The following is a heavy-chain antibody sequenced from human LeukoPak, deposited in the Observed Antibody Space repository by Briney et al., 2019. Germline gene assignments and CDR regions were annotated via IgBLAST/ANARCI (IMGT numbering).Heavy chain of an antibody. D-gene: IGHD3-10*01. V-gene: IGHV3-74*01. Sequence: GGSLRLSCAASGFTFSRHWMHWVRQAPGKGLVWVSRIKGDQSTTNYADSVKGRFTISRDNAKNTLYLQMNSLKTEDTAVYYCTTLWFGPFDYWGQGTLVTVSS. CDR3: TTLWFGPFDY. CDR1: GFTFSRHW. J-gene: IGHJ4*02. CDR2: IKGDQSTT.